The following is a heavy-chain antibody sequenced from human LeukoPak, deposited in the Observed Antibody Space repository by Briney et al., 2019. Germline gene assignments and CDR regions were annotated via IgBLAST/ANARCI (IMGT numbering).Heavy chain of an antibody. V-gene: IGHV4-4*07. J-gene: IGHJ4*02. CDR2: IYSSGDT. D-gene: IGHD3-10*01. Sequence: SETLSLTCTVSGGSISSYYWDWIRQPAGKGLEWIGRIYSSGDTNYNPSLKSRVTMSVDTSKNQFSLRLSSLTAADTAVYYCARDVGSGGGTFPTYNFDFWGQGTLVTVSS. CDR1: GGSISSYY. CDR3: ARDVGSGGGTFPTYNFDF.